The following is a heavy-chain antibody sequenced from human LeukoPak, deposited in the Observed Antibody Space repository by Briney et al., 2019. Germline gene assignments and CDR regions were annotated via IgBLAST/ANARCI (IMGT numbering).Heavy chain of an antibody. CDR3: ACAYGSGWYEPVEYFQH. J-gene: IGHJ1*01. CDR2: IIPIFGTA. Sequence: GASVKLSCKASGGTFSSYAISWVRQAPGQGLEWMGRIIPIFGTANYAQKFQGRVTITTDESTSTAYMELSSLRSEDTAVYYCACAYGSGWYEPVEYFQHWGQGTLVTVSS. D-gene: IGHD6-19*01. V-gene: IGHV1-69*05. CDR1: GGTFSSYA.